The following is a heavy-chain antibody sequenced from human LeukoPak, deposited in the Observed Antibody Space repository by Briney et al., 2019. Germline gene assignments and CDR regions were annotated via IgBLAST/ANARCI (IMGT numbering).Heavy chain of an antibody. V-gene: IGHV1-46*01. J-gene: IGHJ6*03. CDR1: GYTFTSYY. D-gene: IGHD6-13*01. CDR2: INPSGGST. CDR3: ARDHSSSWYGYYYYMDV. Sequence: ASVKVSCKASGYTFTSYYMHWVRQAPGQGLEWMGIINPSGGSTSYAQKFQGRVTMTRDTSTSTAYMELRSLRSDDTAVYYCARDHSSSWYGYYYYMDVWGKGTTVTVSS.